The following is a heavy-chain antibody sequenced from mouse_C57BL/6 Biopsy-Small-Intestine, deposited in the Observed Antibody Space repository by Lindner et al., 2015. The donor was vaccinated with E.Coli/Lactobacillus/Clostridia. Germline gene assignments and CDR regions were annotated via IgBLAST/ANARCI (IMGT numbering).Heavy chain of an antibody. J-gene: IGHJ1*03. D-gene: IGHD3-3*01. CDR1: GYTFTDYN. V-gene: IGHV1-18*01. Sequence: VQLQESGPELVKPGASVKIPCKASGYTFTDYNMDWVKQSHGKSLEWIGDINPNNGGTIYNQKFKGKATLTVDKSSSTAYMQLSSLTSEDSAVYFCARGAGNWYFDVWGTGTTVTVSS. CDR3: ARGAGNWYFDV. CDR2: INPNNGGT.